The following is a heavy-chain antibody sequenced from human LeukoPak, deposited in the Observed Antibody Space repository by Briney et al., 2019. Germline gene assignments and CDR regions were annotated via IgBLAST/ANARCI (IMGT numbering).Heavy chain of an antibody. V-gene: IGHV1-2*02. Sequence: ASVKVSCKASGYTFIGYYMHWVRQAPGQGLEWMGWISPNSGGTNHAQKFQGRVTMTRDTSISTAYMELSRLRSDDTAVYYCARDKWTTVTTGPRGWLEYWGQGTLVTVSS. CDR3: ARDKWTTVTTGPRGWLEY. D-gene: IGHD4-17*01. J-gene: IGHJ4*02. CDR1: GYTFIGYY. CDR2: ISPNSGGT.